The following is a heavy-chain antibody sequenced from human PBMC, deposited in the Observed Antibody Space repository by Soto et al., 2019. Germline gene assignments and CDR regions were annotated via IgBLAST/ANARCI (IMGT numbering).Heavy chain of an antibody. CDR1: GFVFSDYW. Sequence: EVQLVESGGGLVQPGGSLRLSCSASGFVFSDYWMHWVRQAPGKGLVWVSRIRSDGSGTSYADSVKGRFTISRDNAKITLYLQMSSLRAEDTAIYYYATVPMAMSVMAIDYWGQGTLLTVSS. J-gene: IGHJ4*02. CDR2: IRSDGSGT. CDR3: ATVPMAMSVMAIDY. V-gene: IGHV3-74*01. D-gene: IGHD3-10*01.